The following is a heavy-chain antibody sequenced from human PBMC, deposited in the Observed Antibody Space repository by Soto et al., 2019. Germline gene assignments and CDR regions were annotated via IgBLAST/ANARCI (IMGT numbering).Heavy chain of an antibody. CDR2: IIPIFGTA. J-gene: IGHJ4*02. D-gene: IGHD6-6*01. Sequence: ASVNVSCKASGGTFSSYAISWVRQAPGQGLEWMGGIIPIFGTANYAQKFQGRVTITADESTSTAYMELSSLRSEDTAVYYCARDVEYSSSGRFEYWGKGNMVTVSA. V-gene: IGHV1-69*13. CDR1: GGTFSSYA. CDR3: ARDVEYSSSGRFEY.